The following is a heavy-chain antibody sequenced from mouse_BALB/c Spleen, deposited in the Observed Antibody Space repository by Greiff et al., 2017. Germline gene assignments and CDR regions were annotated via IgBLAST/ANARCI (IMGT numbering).Heavy chain of an antibody. Sequence: EVQLVESGGGLVKPGGSLKLSCAASGFTFSSYAMSWVRQSPEKRLEWVAEISSGGSYTYYPDTVTGRFTISRDNAKNTLYLEMSSLRSEDTAMYYCARDGGNDYYAMDYWGQGTSVTVSS. CDR2: ISSGGSYT. CDR1: GFTFSSYA. CDR3: ARDGGNDYYAMDY. J-gene: IGHJ4*01. D-gene: IGHD2-1*01. V-gene: IGHV5-9-4*01.